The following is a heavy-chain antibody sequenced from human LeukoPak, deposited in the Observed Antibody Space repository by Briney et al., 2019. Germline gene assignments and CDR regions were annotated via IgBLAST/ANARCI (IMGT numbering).Heavy chain of an antibody. Sequence: SETLSLTCTVSGGSISNYYWTWIRQPPGKGLEWIGFISYSGNTNYNPSLKSRVTISLDTSKNQFSLKLISVTAADTAVYYCARDSINYDYVWGSYRSHFDYWGQGTLVTVSS. CDR2: ISYSGNT. CDR3: ARDSINYDYVWGSYRSHFDY. J-gene: IGHJ4*02. CDR1: GGSISNYY. D-gene: IGHD3-16*02. V-gene: IGHV4-59*12.